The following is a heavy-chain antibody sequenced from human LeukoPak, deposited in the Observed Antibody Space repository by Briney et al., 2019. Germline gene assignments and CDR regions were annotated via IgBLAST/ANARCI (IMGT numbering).Heavy chain of an antibody. CDR2: IYHSGST. CDR3: ARGPTYYYDSSGRPVDY. V-gene: IGHV4-30-2*01. D-gene: IGHD3-22*01. Sequence: PSQTLSLTCAVSGGSISSGGYSWSWIRQPPGKGLEWIGYIYHSGSTYYNPSLKSRVTISVDRSKNQFSLKLSSVTAADTAVYYCARGPTYYYDSSGRPVDYWGQGTLVTVSS. CDR1: GGSISSGGYS. J-gene: IGHJ4*02.